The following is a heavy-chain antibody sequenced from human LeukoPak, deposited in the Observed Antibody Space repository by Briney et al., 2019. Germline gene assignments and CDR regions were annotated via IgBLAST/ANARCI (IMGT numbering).Heavy chain of an antibody. J-gene: IGHJ6*03. CDR2: ISGSGGST. D-gene: IGHD2-15*01. V-gene: IGHV3-23*01. CDR1: GFTFSSYA. Sequence: GGSLRLSCAASGFTFSSYAMSWVRQAPGKGLEWVSAISGSGGSTYYADSVKGRFTISRDNSKNTLYLQMNSLRAEDTAVYYCASTPWRGYYYYYMDVWGKGTTVTVSS. CDR3: ASTPWRGYYYYYMDV.